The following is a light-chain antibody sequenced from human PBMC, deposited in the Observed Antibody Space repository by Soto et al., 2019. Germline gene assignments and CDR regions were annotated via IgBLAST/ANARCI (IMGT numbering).Light chain of an antibody. J-gene: IGKJ1*01. Sequence: VLTQSPATLSLSPGERATLSCRASQSVTSSYLAWYQQTPGQPPRLVMYAASTRATGIPDRFSGSGSGTEFTLTISSLQSEDFAVYYCQQYNNWPSFGQGTKVDIK. V-gene: IGKV3D-15*01. CDR3: QQYNNWPS. CDR2: AAS. CDR1: QSVTSSY.